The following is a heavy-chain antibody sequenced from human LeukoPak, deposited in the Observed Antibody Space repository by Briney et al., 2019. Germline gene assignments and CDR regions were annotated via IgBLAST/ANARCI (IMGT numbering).Heavy chain of an antibody. J-gene: IGHJ4*02. CDR1: GGTFSSYA. V-gene: IGHV1-69*05. Sequence: SVKVSCKASGGTFSSYAISWVRQAPGQGLEWMGGIIPIFGTANYAQKFQGRVTITTDESTSTAYMELSSLRSEDTAVYYCARGDMTQELHSDYWGQGTLVTVSS. D-gene: IGHD1-26*01. CDR3: ARGDMTQELHSDY. CDR2: IIPIFGTA.